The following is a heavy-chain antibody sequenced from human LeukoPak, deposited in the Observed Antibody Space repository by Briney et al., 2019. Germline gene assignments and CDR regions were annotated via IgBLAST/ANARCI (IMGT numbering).Heavy chain of an antibody. D-gene: IGHD3-10*01. CDR3: AKGGITLVRGSFDY. CDR2: ISGNGGSK. Sequence: GGSLRLSCAASGLTFSNYAMSWVRQVPGKGLEWVSAISGNGGSKYYADSVKGRFTISRDNSKNTLYLQMNSLRADDTAIYYCAKGGITLVRGSFDYWGQRTLVTVSS. J-gene: IGHJ4*02. V-gene: IGHV3-23*01. CDR1: GLTFSNYA.